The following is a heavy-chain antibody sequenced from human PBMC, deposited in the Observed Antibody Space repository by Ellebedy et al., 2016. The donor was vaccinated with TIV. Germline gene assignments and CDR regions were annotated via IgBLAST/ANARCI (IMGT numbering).Heavy chain of an antibody. D-gene: IGHD2-8*01. Sequence: GESLKISCAASGFTFRSYWMRWVRQTPGKGLEWVASIKQGGSEMYYADAVEGRFTDSRDNAKNSLYLQMNRLRVEDTAVYYCARGGVPYAVDVWGQGTTVTVSS. J-gene: IGHJ6*02. CDR2: IKQGGSEM. CDR3: ARGGVPYAVDV. CDR1: GFTFRSYW. V-gene: IGHV3-7*03.